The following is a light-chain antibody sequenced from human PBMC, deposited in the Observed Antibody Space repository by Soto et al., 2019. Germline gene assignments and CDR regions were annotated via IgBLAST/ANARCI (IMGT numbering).Light chain of an antibody. J-gene: IGKJ2*01. CDR3: QQYNNWPPAT. V-gene: IGKV3-15*01. Sequence: EIVMTQSPATLSVSPGERATLSCRASQGVSSNLAWYQQKPGQAPRLLIYGASTRATGIPARFIGSGSGTEFTLTISSLQSEDFAVYYCQQYNNWPPATFGQGTKLEIK. CDR2: GAS. CDR1: QGVSSN.